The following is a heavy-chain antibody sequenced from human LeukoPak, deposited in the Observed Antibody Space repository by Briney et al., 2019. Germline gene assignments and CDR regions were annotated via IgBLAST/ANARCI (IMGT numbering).Heavy chain of an antibody. CDR2: ITSSSSYI. CDR1: GLLFGDYG. D-gene: IGHD6-6*01. CDR3: ARDGDSSSSGHYYFYIDV. Sequence: GGSLRLSCTASGLLFGDYGMTWVRQAPGKGLEWVSSITSSSSYIYYADSVKGRFTISRDNAKKSLYLQMKSLRAEDTALYFCARDGDSSSSGHYYFYIDVWGKGTTVTVSS. V-gene: IGHV3-21*01. J-gene: IGHJ6*03.